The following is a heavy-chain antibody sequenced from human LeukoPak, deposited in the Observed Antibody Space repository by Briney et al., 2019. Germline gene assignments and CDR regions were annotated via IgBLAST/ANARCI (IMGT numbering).Heavy chain of an antibody. CDR2: IYYTGST. J-gene: IGHJ4*02. D-gene: IGHD2-21*01. Sequence: SETLSLTCIVSDGSISYNYWSWIRQSAGKGLELIGRIYYTGSTNYNPSLRSRVTMSVDTSKNQFSLVLSSVTAADTAVYYCARGLSGDSCGFEYWGQGTLVTVSS. V-gene: IGHV4-4*07. CDR3: ARGLSGDSCGFEY. CDR1: DGSISYNY.